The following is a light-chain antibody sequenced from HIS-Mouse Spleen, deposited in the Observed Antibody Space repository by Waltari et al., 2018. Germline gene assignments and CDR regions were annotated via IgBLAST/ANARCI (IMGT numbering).Light chain of an antibody. Sequence: AIRMTQSPSSFSASTGARVTIPCRASQGISSYLAWYQQKPGKDPKLLIYAASTLQSGVPSRFSGSGSGTDFTLTISCLQSEDFATYYCQQYYSYPWTFGQGTKVEIK. V-gene: IGKV1-8*01. J-gene: IGKJ1*01. CDR1: QGISSY. CDR2: AAS. CDR3: QQYYSYPWT.